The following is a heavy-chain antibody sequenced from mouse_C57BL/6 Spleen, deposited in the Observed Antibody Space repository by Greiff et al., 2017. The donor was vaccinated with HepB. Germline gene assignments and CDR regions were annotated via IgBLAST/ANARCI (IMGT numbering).Heavy chain of an antibody. CDR1: GFTFSSYA. V-gene: IGHV5-4*03. D-gene: IGHD2-3*01. CDR2: ISDGGSYT. CDR3: ASRDGYYGYFDV. J-gene: IGHJ1*03. Sequence: DVKLVESGGGLVKPGGSLKLSCAASGFTFSSYAMSWVRQTPEKRLEWVATISDGGSYTYYPDNVKGRFTISRDNAKNNLYLQMSHLKSDDTAMYYCASRDGYYGYFDVWGTGTTVTVSS.